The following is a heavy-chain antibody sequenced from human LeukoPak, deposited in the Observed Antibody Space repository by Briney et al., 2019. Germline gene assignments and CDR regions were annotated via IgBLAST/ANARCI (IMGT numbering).Heavy chain of an antibody. Sequence: SETLSLTCAVSGGSISSSNWWSWVRRPPGKGLEWIGEIYHSGSTNYNPSLKSRVTISVDKSKNQFSLKLSSVTAADTAVYYCARAPGYSGYGFFDYWGQGTLVTVSS. D-gene: IGHD5-12*01. CDR3: ARAPGYSGYGFFDY. CDR2: IYHSGST. J-gene: IGHJ4*02. CDR1: GGSISSSNW. V-gene: IGHV4-4*02.